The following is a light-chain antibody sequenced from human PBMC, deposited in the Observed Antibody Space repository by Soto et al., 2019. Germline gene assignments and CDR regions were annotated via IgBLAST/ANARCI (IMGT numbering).Light chain of an antibody. CDR3: AAWDDSLSGGG. J-gene: IGLJ3*02. CDR2: RNN. V-gene: IGLV1-47*01. CDR1: SSNIGSNY. Sequence: QSVLTQPPSASGTPGQRVTISCSGSSSNIGSNYVYWYQQLPGTAPKLLIYRNNQRPSGVPDRFSGSKSGTSASLAISGLRYEDEADYYCAAWDDSLSGGGFGGGTKLTVL.